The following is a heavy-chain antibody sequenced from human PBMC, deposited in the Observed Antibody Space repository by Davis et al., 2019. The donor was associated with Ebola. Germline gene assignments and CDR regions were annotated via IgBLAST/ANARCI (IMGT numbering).Heavy chain of an antibody. CDR2: ISSDSDYI. D-gene: IGHD1-26*01. V-gene: IGHV3-21*01. CDR1: GFTFTTYS. J-gene: IGHJ4*02. Sequence: GGSLRLSCVASGFTFTTYSMSWVRQAPGKALEWVSSISSDSDYIYYADSAKGRFTISRDNTKNTLYLQMNSLRAEDTAVYYCVRDSIEGATTFDYWGQGSLVTVSP. CDR3: VRDSIEGATTFDY.